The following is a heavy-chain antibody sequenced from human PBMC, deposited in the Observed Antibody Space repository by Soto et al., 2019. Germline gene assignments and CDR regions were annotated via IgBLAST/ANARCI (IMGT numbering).Heavy chain of an antibody. CDR3: ARGGGQYGEDY. CDR1: GFSFDDFA. V-gene: IGHV3-9*01. D-gene: IGHD4-17*01. Sequence: GGSLRLSCAASGFSFDDFAMHWVRQAPGKGLEWVSGISWNSGSSVYADSVKGRFTISRDNAKNSLYLQMDSLRTEDTAFYYCARGGGQYGEDYWGQGTRGTVSS. CDR2: ISWNSGSS. J-gene: IGHJ4*02.